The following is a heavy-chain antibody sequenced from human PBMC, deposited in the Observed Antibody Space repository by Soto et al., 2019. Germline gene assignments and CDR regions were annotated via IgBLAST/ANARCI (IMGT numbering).Heavy chain of an antibody. CDR2: INSRGSTI. J-gene: IGHJ6*02. CDR1: GFTFGDYY. D-gene: IGHD2-8*02. CDR3: ARARPDIVMVVGETPGYYGMDV. V-gene: IGHV3-11*01. Sequence: PGGSLRLSCAASGFTFGDYYMSWVRQAPGKGLECISYINSRGSTIYYADSVKGRFTISRDNAKNSLYLQMNSVRVEDTAVYYCARARPDIVMVVGETPGYYGMDVWGQGTTVTVSS.